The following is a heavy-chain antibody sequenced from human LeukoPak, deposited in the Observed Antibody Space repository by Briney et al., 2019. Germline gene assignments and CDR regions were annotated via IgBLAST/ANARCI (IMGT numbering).Heavy chain of an antibody. V-gene: IGHV3-30-3*01. CDR3: ARRLYYYDSSDDAFDI. Sequence: QPGGSLRLSCAASGFTFSSYAMHWVRQAQGKGLEWVAVISYDGSNKYYADSVKGRFTISRDNSKNTLYLQMNSLRAEDTAVYYCARRLYYYDSSDDAFDIWGQGTMVTVSS. D-gene: IGHD3-22*01. J-gene: IGHJ3*02. CDR2: ISYDGSNK. CDR1: GFTFSSYA.